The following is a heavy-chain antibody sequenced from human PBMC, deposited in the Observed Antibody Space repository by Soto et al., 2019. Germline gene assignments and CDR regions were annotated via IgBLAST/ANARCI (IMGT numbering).Heavy chain of an antibody. J-gene: IGHJ4*02. D-gene: IGHD2-15*01. CDR1: GYSFTTYW. V-gene: IGHV5-10-1*01. CDR2: IDPTDSYT. Sequence: PGESLKISCQTSGYSFTTYWISWVRQMPGKGLEWMGTIDPTDSYTNYNPSFEGPVTISADKSISAAYLMWSSLKASDTAIYYCARHHVGHDIAIVVAADDFASWGQGTLVTVSS. CDR3: ARHHVGHDIAIVVAADDFAS.